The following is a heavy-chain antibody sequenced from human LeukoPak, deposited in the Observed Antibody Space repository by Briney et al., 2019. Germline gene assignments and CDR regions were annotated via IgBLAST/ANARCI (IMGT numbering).Heavy chain of an antibody. CDR3: ARGRTTMIVVVDAFDI. D-gene: IGHD3-22*01. CDR1: GYTFTSYG. CDR2: ISAYNGNT. Sequence: GASVKVSCKASGYTFTSYGISWARQAPGQGLEWMGWISAYNGNTNYAQKLQGRVTMTTDTSTSTAYMELRSLRSDDTAVYYCARGRTTMIVVVDAFDIWGQGTMVTVSS. V-gene: IGHV1-18*01. J-gene: IGHJ3*02.